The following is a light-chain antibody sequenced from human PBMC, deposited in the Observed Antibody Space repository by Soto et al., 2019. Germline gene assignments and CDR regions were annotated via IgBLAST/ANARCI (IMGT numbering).Light chain of an antibody. Sequence: DIQMTPSPSTLSASVGDRVTITCRASPSISSWLAWYQQKPGKAPKSLIYKASSLESGVPSRFSGGGSGTEFTLTISSLQPDDFATYYCQQYNSYPITFGQGTRLEIK. CDR2: KAS. J-gene: IGKJ5*01. CDR1: PSISSW. V-gene: IGKV1-5*03. CDR3: QQYNSYPIT.